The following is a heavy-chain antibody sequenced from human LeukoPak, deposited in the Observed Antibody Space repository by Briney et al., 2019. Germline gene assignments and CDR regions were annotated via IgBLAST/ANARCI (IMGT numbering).Heavy chain of an antibody. J-gene: IGHJ3*02. Sequence: GGCLRLSCAASGFTFSSYSMNWVRQAPGKGLGWVSSISSSSSYIYYADSVKGRFTISRDNAKNSLYLQMNSLRAEDTAVYYCARDFRAVADNAFDIWGQGTMVTVSS. V-gene: IGHV3-21*01. CDR1: GFTFSSYS. CDR3: ARDFRAVADNAFDI. CDR2: ISSSSSYI. D-gene: IGHD6-19*01.